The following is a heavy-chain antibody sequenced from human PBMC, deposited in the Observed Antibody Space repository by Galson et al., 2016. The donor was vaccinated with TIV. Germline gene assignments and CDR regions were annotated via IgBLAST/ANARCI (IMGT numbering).Heavy chain of an antibody. D-gene: IGHD3-22*01. J-gene: IGHJ3*02. CDR1: GGTLSSNA. Sequence: SVKVSCKASGGTLSSNAFSWLRQAPGQGLEWMGGIIPVFGTVHYAQKFRGRVTITADKSTNTVYMGLSSLTSEDTAAYSCARNQVSWIDSTCLTAAFDIWCQGTTVTVSS. CDR2: IIPVFGTV. CDR3: ARNQVSWIDSTCLTAAFDI. V-gene: IGHV1-69*06.